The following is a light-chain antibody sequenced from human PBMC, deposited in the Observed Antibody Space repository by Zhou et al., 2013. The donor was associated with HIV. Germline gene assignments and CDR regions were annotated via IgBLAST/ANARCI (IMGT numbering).Light chain of an antibody. CDR1: QGIRSY. Sequence: IQLTQSPSSLSASVGDRVTITCRASQGIRSYLAWYQQKPGKAPKLLIYATSTLQSGVPSRFSGSESGTDFTLTISSLQPEDFATYYCQQSYSTPFTFGPGTKVDIK. CDR2: ATS. V-gene: IGKV1-39*01. J-gene: IGKJ3*01. CDR3: QQSYSTPFT.